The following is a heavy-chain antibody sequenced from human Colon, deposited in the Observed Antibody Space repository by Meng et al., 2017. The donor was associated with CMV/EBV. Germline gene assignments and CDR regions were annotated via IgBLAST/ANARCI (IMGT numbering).Heavy chain of an antibody. D-gene: IGHD2-2*01. V-gene: IGHV1-18*01. Sequence: ASVKVSCKTSGYTFTNYGISWVRQAPGQGLEWMGWISVYSGNTDYAQNLRDRVTMTTDTSTSTAYMELERLRSDDTAIYYCARSLTSGIVVVPAAPLDPWGQGTLVTVPQ. CDR3: ARSLTSGIVVVPAAPLDP. CDR2: ISVYSGNT. J-gene: IGHJ5*02. CDR1: GYTFTNYG.